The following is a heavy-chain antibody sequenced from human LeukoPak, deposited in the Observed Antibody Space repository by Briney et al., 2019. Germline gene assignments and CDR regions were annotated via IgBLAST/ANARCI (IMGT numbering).Heavy chain of an antibody. V-gene: IGHV3-23*01. CDR3: AKTRYSSSRELFDY. Sequence: GGSLRLSCAASGFTFSSYAMSWVRQAPGKGLEWVSAISGSGGSTYYADSVEGRFTISRDNSKNTLYLQMNSLRAEDTAVYYCAKTRYSSSRELFDYWGQGTLVTVSS. J-gene: IGHJ4*02. D-gene: IGHD6-6*01. CDR2: ISGSGGST. CDR1: GFTFSSYA.